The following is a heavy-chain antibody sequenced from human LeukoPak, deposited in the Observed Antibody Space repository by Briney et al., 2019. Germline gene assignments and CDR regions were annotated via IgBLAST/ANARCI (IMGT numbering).Heavy chain of an antibody. CDR2: IIPIFGTA. D-gene: IGHD2-2*01. CDR1: GGTFSGYA. CDR3: ARALVPAAYSHFDY. Sequence: SVKVSCKASGGTFSGYAISWVRQAPGQGLEWMGGIIPIFGTANYAQKFQGRVTITADESTSTAYMELSSLRSEDTAVYYCARALVPAAYSHFDYWGLGTLVAVSS. J-gene: IGHJ4*02. V-gene: IGHV1-69*13.